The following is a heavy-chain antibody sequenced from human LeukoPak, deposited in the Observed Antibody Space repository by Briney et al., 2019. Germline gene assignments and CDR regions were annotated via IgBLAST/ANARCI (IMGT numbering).Heavy chain of an antibody. Sequence: GGSLRLSCAASRFTFSSYSMNWVRQAPGKGLEWVSSISSSSSYIYYADSVKGRFTISRDNAKNSLYLQMNSLRAEDTAVYYCARDLPPPYYDFWSGYNYYYYGMDVWGQGTTVTVSS. V-gene: IGHV3-21*01. CDR3: ARDLPPPYYDFWSGYNYYYYGMDV. CDR2: ISSSSSYI. CDR1: RFTFSSYS. J-gene: IGHJ6*02. D-gene: IGHD3-3*01.